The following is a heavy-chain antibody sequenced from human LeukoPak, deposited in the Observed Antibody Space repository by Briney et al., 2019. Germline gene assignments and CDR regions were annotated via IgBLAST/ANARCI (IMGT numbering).Heavy chain of an antibody. V-gene: IGHV4-59*01. CDR3: AREGGDYYDSSGLFGY. J-gene: IGHJ4*02. Sequence: SETLSLTCTVSGGSISSYYWSWIRQPPGKGLEWIGYIYYSGSTNYNPSLKSRVTISVDTSKNQFSLKLSSVTAADTAVYYCAREGGDYYDSSGLFGYWGQGTLVTVSS. CDR1: GGSISSYY. D-gene: IGHD3-22*01. CDR2: IYYSGST.